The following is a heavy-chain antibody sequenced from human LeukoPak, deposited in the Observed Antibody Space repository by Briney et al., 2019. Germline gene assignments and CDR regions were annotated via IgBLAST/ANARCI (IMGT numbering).Heavy chain of an antibody. CDR2: IKSKTNGGTT. J-gene: IGHJ4*02. V-gene: IGHV3-15*01. Sequence: KTGGSLRLSCAGSGFTFSNAWMSWVRQAPGEGLEWVGRIKSKTNGGTTDYAAPGKGRFTISRDDSRNTLYLQMNSLKNEDTAVYYCTSYDVYDNSAYYLHWGQGTLVTVSS. D-gene: IGHD3-22*01. CDR3: TSYDVYDNSAYYLH. CDR1: GFTFSNAW.